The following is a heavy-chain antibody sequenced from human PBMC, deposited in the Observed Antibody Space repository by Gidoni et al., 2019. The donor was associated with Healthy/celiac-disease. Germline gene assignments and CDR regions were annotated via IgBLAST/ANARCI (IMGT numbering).Heavy chain of an antibody. V-gene: IGHV3-49*05. Sequence: EVQLVESGGGLVKPGRSLRLSCTASGFTFGDYAMSWFRQAPGKGLEWVGFIRSKAYGGTTEYAASVKGRFTISRDDSKSIAYLQMNSLKTEDTAVYYCTRAALYCSGGSCYTNLIPYGMDVWGQGTTVTVSS. CDR1: GFTFGDYA. CDR3: TRAALYCSGGSCYTNLIPYGMDV. J-gene: IGHJ6*02. CDR2: IRSKAYGGTT. D-gene: IGHD2-15*01.